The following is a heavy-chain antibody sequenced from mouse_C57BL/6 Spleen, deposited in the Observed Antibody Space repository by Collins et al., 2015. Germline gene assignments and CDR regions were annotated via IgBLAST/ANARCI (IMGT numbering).Heavy chain of an antibody. D-gene: IGHD1-1*02. CDR2: FYPRDGST. CDR1: T. V-gene: IGHV1-78*01. J-gene: IGHJ1*03. Sequence: TIHWMKQRPEQGLEWIGYFYPRDGSTKYNEKFKGKATLTADKSSSTAYMQLNSLTSDDSAVYFCARRYFGNSYDVWGTGTTVTVSS. CDR3: ARRYFGNSYDV.